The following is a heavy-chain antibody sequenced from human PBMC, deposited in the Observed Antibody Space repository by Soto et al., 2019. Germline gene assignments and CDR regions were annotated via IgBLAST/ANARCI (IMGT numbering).Heavy chain of an antibody. CDR1: GYTFTGYY. J-gene: IGHJ6*02. D-gene: IGHD3-3*01. CDR3: ARDLRITIFGVELWGMDV. CDR2: INPNSGGT. V-gene: IGHV1-2*02. Sequence: ASVKVSCKASGYTFTGYYMHWVRQAPGQGLEWMGWINPNSGGTNYAQKLQGRVTMTRDTSISTAYMELSRLRSDDTAVYYCARDLRITIFGVELWGMDVWGQGTTVTVSS.